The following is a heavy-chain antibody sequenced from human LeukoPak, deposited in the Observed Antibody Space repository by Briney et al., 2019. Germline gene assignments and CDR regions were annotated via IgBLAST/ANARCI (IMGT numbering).Heavy chain of an antibody. CDR3: ARIAAAGYYFDY. CDR1: GFTFSSYA. CDR2: ISGSGGST. D-gene: IGHD6-13*01. Sequence: GGSLRLSCAASGFTFSSYAMSWVRQAPGKGLEWVSAISGSGGSTYYADSVKGRFTISRDNSKSTLYLQMNSLRAEDTAVYYCARIAAAGYYFDYWGQGTLVTVSS. V-gene: IGHV3-23*01. J-gene: IGHJ4*02.